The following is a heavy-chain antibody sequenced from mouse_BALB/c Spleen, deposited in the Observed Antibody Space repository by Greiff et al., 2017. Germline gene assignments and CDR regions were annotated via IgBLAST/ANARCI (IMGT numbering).Heavy chain of an antibody. Sequence: QVQLQQSGAELARPGASVKLSCKASGYTFTDYYINWVQQRTGQGLEWIGEIYPGSGNTYYNEKFKGKATLTADKSSSTAYMQLSSLTSEDSAVYFCARRLSFDYWGQGTTLTVSS. J-gene: IGHJ2*01. CDR3: ARRLSFDY. CDR1: GYTFTDYY. CDR2: IYPGSGNT. V-gene: IGHV1-77*01. D-gene: IGHD2-2*01.